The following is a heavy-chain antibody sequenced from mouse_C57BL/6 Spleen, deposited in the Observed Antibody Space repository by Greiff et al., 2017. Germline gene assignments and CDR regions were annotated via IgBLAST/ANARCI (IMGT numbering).Heavy chain of an antibody. V-gene: IGHV14-2*01. CDR2: IDPEDGET. CDR3: VPWITTVAPFAY. J-gene: IGHJ3*01. D-gene: IGHD1-1*01. Sequence: EVQLQESGAELVKPGASVKLSCTASGFNIKDYYMHWVKQRTEQGLEWIGRIDPEDGETKYAPKFQGKATITADTSSNTAYLQLSSLTSEDTAVYYCVPWITTVAPFAYWGQGTLVTVSA. CDR1: GFNIKDYY.